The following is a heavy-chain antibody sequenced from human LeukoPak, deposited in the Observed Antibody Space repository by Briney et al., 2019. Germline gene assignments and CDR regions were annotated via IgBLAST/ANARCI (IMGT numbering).Heavy chain of an antibody. J-gene: IGHJ4*02. CDR3: ARETGSGWDYFDY. V-gene: IGHV4-59*01. D-gene: IGHD6-19*01. CDR2: IYYSGST. Sequence: KPSETLSLTCTVSGGSIRSYYWSWIRQPPGKGLEWIGYIYYSGSTNYNPSLKSRVTISVDTSKNQFSLKLSSVTAADTAVYYCARETGSGWDYFDYWGQGTLVTVSS. CDR1: GGSIRSYY.